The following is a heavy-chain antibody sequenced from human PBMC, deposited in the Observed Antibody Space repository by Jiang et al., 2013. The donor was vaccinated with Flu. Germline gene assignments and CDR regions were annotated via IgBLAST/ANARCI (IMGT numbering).Heavy chain of an antibody. CDR1: GGTFSSYA. J-gene: IGHJ6*04. D-gene: IGHD5-12*01. CDR2: IIPILGIA. V-gene: IGHV1-69*04. Sequence: GAEVKKPGSSVKVSCKASGGTFSSYAISWVRQAPGQGLEWMGRIIPILGIANYAQKFQGRVTITADRSTSTAYMELSSLRSEDTAVYYCASSSNKWLRSPYWGKGTTVTVSS. CDR3: ASSSNKWLRSPY.